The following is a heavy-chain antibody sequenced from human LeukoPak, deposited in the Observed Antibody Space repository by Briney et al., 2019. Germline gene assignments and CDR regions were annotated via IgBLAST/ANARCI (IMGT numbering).Heavy chain of an antibody. Sequence: SETLSLTCAFSGYSTSSGYYWGWIRQPPGKGLEWIGSIYHSGSTYFNPSLKSRVTISVDTSKNQFSLKLSSVTAADTAVYYCARDSEDELLWFGAYGMDVWGKGTTVTVSS. J-gene: IGHJ6*04. CDR1: GYSTSSGYY. CDR3: ARDSEDELLWFGAYGMDV. D-gene: IGHD3-10*01. V-gene: IGHV4-38-2*02. CDR2: IYHSGST.